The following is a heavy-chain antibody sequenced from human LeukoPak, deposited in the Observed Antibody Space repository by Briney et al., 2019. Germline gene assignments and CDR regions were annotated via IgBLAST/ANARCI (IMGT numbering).Heavy chain of an antibody. V-gene: IGHV4-31*11. CDR1: GGSFSSGGYY. CDR3: ARGDSSGYYYGIAFDI. J-gene: IGHJ3*02. Sequence: SETLSLTCAVYGGSFSSGGYYWNWIRQHPGKGLEWIGYIYYTGSTYYNPSLKSRVTTSVDTTKNQFSLKLSSVTAADTAVYYCARGDSSGYYYGIAFDIWGQGTMVTVSS. CDR2: IYYTGST. D-gene: IGHD3-22*01.